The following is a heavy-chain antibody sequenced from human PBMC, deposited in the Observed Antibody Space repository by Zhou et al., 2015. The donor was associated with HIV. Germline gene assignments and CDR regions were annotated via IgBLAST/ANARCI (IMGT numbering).Heavy chain of an antibody. D-gene: IGHD2-21*01. CDR2: ISGSGAST. J-gene: IGHJ3*02. V-gene: IGHV3-23*01. CDR3: AKDSSRGSVVVMTFDI. Sequence: EVQLLESGGRLGTAWGGSLRLSCAASGFTFSSYAMSWVRQAPGKGLEWVSAISGSGASTFYADPVKGRFTISRDNSKNMLYLQMNSLGAEDTATYYCAKDSSRGSVVVMTFDIWGQGTMVTVSS. CDR1: GFTFSSYA.